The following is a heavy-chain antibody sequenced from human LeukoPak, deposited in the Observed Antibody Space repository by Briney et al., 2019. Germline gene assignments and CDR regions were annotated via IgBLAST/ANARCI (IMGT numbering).Heavy chain of an antibody. CDR2: ISGSGGST. Sequence: PGGSLRLSCAASGFTFSSNAMSWARQAPGKGLEWDSAISGSGGSTYYADSVKGRFTISRDNSKNTLYLQMNSLRAEDTAVYFFSQAEDGIRDFDYWGQGTLVTVSS. V-gene: IGHV3-23*01. D-gene: IGHD2-21*01. CDR3: SQAEDGIRDFDY. J-gene: IGHJ4*02. CDR1: GFTFSSNA.